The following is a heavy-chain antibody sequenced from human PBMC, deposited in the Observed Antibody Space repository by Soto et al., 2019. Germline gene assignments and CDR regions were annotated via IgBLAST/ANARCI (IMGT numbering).Heavy chain of an antibody. V-gene: IGHV4-30-2*01. J-gene: IGHJ5*02. Sequence: PSETLSLTCAVSGGPITSGGYSWIWIRQPPGKGLEWIGYIYHSGSTYYSPSPKSRVTISVDRSKNQFSLKLSSVTAADTAVYYCASRPSGSVFDPWGKGTLVTV. CDR3: ASRPSGSVFDP. CDR1: GGPITSGGYS. CDR2: IYHSGST. D-gene: IGHD1-26*01.